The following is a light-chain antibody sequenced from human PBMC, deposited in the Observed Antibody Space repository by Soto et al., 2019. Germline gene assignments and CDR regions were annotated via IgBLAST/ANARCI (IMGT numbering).Light chain of an antibody. Sequence: EIVLTQSPATLSLSPGERATLSCRASQSVGSNLAWYQQKPGQAPRLLIFGASSRATGVPARFSGSGSGTDFTLTISRLEPEDFAVYYCQQYGSSSWTFGQGTKVDIK. CDR1: QSVGSN. CDR2: GAS. V-gene: IGKV3-20*01. J-gene: IGKJ1*01. CDR3: QQYGSSSWT.